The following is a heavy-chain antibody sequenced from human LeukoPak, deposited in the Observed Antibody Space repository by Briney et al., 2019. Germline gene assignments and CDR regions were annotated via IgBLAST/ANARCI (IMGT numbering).Heavy chain of an antibody. CDR2: IIPIFGTA. J-gene: IGHJ3*02. D-gene: IGHD4-17*01. CDR1: GGTFISYA. Sequence: SVKVSCTASGGTFISYAISWVRQAPGQGLEWMGGIIPIFGTANYAQKFQGRVTITADESTSTAYMELSSLRSEDTAVYYCARAIDYGVAFDIWGQGTMVTVSS. V-gene: IGHV1-69*01. CDR3: ARAIDYGVAFDI.